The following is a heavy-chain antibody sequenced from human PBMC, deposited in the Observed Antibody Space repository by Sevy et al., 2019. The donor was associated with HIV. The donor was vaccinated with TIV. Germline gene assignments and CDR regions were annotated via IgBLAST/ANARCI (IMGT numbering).Heavy chain of an antibody. CDR3: ARAPYDNPYYFDY. Sequence: ASVKVSCKASGYTFTGYYMHWVRQAPGQGLEWMGWINPNSGGTNYAQKFQGWVTMTRDTSISTAYMGLGRLRSDDTAVYYCARAPYDNPYYFDYWGQGTLVTVSS. CDR1: GYTFTGYY. CDR2: INPNSGGT. J-gene: IGHJ4*02. V-gene: IGHV1-2*04. D-gene: IGHD3-22*01.